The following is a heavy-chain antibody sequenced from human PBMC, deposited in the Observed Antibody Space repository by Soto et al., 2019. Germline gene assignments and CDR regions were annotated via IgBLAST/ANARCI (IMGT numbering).Heavy chain of an antibody. V-gene: IGHV4-39*01. D-gene: IGHD6-6*01. CDR1: GGAISDNSYY. J-gene: IGHJ5*02. Sequence: SETLSLTCTVSGGAISDNSYYWGWIRQPPGKGLEWIGAMYYTGNKNYNPSLESRVTMSVDTSKNQFSLKLSSVTPTDTAVYYCARRSSSSLGSLFDPWGRGILVTVSS. CDR2: MYYTGNK. CDR3: ARRSSSSLGSLFDP.